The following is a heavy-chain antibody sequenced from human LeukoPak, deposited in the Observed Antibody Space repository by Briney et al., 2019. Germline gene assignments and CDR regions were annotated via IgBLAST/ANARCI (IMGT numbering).Heavy chain of an antibody. J-gene: IGHJ6*02. Sequence: SEILSLTCTVSGGSISSYYWSWIRQPPGKGLEWIGYIYYSGSTNYNPSLKSRVTISVDTSKNQFSLKLSSVTAADTAVYYCARYNDFWSGYYTGDDYYYGMDVWGQGTTVTVSS. V-gene: IGHV4-59*01. CDR3: ARYNDFWSGYYTGDDYYYGMDV. CDR2: IYYSGST. CDR1: GGSISSYY. D-gene: IGHD3-3*01.